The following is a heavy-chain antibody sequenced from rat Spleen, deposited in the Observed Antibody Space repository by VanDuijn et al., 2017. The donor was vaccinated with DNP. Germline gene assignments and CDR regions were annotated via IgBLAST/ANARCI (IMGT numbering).Heavy chain of an antibody. D-gene: IGHD1-9*01. CDR3: ARQDGYNYYFDY. Sequence: EVQLVESGGGILQPGGSLNLSCAASGFTFSNFYMAWVRQAPTKGLEWVASISPGGCVTSYRESVNGRFTISRDNSKSTLFLQMDGLRSEDTATYYCARQDGYNYYFDYWGQGVMVTVSS. CDR1: GFTFSNFY. V-gene: IGHV5-25*01. J-gene: IGHJ2*01. CDR2: ISPGGCVT.